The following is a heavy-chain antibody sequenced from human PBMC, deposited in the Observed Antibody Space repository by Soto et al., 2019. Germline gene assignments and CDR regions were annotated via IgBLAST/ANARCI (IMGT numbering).Heavy chain of an antibody. Sequence: PGGSLRLSCTASGFTFGDYAMSWFRQAPGKGLEWVGFIRSKAYGGTTEYAASVKGRFTISRDDSKSIAYLQMNSLKTEDTAVYYCTRDKSGYCSGGSCPYDSAPWFDPWGQGTLVTVSS. D-gene: IGHD2-15*01. CDR1: GFTFGDYA. V-gene: IGHV3-49*03. CDR2: IRSKAYGGTT. CDR3: TRDKSGYCSGGSCPYDSAPWFDP. J-gene: IGHJ5*02.